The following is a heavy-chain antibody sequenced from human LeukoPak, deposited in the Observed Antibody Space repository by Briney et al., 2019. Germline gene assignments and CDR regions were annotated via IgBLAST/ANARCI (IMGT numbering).Heavy chain of an antibody. D-gene: IGHD5-18*01. CDR2: INHSGST. CDR1: GGSFSGYY. Sequence: SAETLSLTCAVYGGSFSGYYWSWIRQPPGKGLEWIGEINHSGSTNYNPSLKSRVTISVDTSKNQFSLKLSSVTAADTAVYYCARQPYSYGYRKAENWFDPWGQGTLVTVSS. J-gene: IGHJ5*02. V-gene: IGHV4-34*01. CDR3: ARQPYSYGYRKAENWFDP.